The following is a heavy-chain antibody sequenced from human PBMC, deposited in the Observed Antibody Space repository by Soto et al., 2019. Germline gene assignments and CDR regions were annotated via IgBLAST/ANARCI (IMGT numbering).Heavy chain of an antibody. J-gene: IGHJ4*02. CDR1: GFSFSSYG. CDR3: VREEVDHYGSGNYDK. CDR2: IWYDGSNK. Sequence: QVQLVESGGGVVLPGRSLRLSCAASGFSFSSYGMHWVRQAPGKGLEWVAVIWYDGSNKYYADSVKGRFTVSRDNSKNTLYLQLSSLRADDTAVYYCVREEVDHYGSGNYDKWGQGTLVTVSP. V-gene: IGHV3-33*01. D-gene: IGHD3-10*01.